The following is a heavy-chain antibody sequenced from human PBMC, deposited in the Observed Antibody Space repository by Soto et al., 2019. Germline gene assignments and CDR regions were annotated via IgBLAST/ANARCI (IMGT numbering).Heavy chain of an antibody. CDR3: ASANRARLDY. CDR2: IYYSGST. Sequence: NPSETLSLTCSVSGGSINSSSYFWGWVRQPPGKGLEWIGSIYYSGSTYYNPSLKSRVTISVDRSKNQFSLKLSSVTAADTAVYYCASANRARLDYWGQGTLVTVSS. J-gene: IGHJ4*02. V-gene: IGHV4-39*07. CDR1: GGSINSSSYF.